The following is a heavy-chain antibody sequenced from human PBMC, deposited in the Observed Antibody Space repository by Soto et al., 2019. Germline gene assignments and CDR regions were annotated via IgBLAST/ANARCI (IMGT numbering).Heavy chain of an antibody. J-gene: IGHJ4*02. CDR1: GFAFSNFA. CDR2: ISGGSDFI. Sequence: EVQLVESGGGLVKPGGSLSLSCEASGFAFSNFAMNWVRQAPGKGLEWVSSISGGSDFIYYTDSVKGRFTISRDNAKNTLYLQMTGLGGDDTAVYYCARDLLSGANYYAYWGQGTLVTVSS. D-gene: IGHD6-19*01. CDR3: ARDLLSGANYYAY. V-gene: IGHV3-21*01.